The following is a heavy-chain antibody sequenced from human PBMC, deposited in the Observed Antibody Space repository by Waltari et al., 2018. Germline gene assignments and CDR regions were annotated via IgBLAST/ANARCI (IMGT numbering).Heavy chain of an antibody. Sequence: QVQLVQSGTELKKPGASVNVSCNISAKIPPTYYRQWVRQAPGQGLEWLGWINPDTGGAFYARKFRGRITMTSDTSINTVYLHLSGLRYDDTAVYFCATKLGRGNWLDPWGQGSLVTVSS. CDR1: AKIPPTYY. CDR3: ATKLGRGNWLDP. V-gene: IGHV1-2*02. D-gene: IGHD7-27*01. CDR2: INPDTGGA. J-gene: IGHJ5*02.